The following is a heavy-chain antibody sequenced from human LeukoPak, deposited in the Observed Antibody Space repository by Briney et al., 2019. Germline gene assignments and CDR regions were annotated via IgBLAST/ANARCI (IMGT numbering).Heavy chain of an antibody. CDR3: AREWANQRQRRDY. CDR2: IYAGGTT. J-gene: IGHJ4*02. CDR1: GFSVSGSF. D-gene: IGHD6-25*01. Sequence: GGSLRLSCAASGFSVSGSFMSWVRQVPGKGLGLVSVIYAGGTTNYADSVKGRFTISRDNSKNTLYLQMNDLRAEDTALYYCAREWANQRQRRDYWGQGTPVTVSS. V-gene: IGHV3-53*01.